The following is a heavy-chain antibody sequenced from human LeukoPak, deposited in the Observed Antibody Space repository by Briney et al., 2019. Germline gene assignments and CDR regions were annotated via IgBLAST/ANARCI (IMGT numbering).Heavy chain of an antibody. V-gene: IGHV1-69*02. D-gene: IGHD5-24*01. CDR3: AKAPGRRDGYNYLVV. CDR2: IIPILGIA. CDR1: GGTFSSYT. Sequence: SVKVSCKASGGTFSSYTISWVRQAPGQGLEWMGRIIPILGIANYAQKFQGRVTITADKSTSTAYMELSSLRSEDTAVYYCAKAPGRRDGYNYLVVWGQGTLVTVSS. J-gene: IGHJ4*02.